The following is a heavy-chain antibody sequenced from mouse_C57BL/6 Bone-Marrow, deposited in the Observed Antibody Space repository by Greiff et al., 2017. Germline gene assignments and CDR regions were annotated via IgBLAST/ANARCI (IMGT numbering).Heavy chain of an antibody. CDR2: IYPGDGDP. Sequence: QVQLQRSGPELVKPGASVKISCKASVYAFSSSWMNWVKPRTGKGLEWIGRIYPGDGDPNYNGKFKGKATLTADKSSSTAYMQLCGLTSVYSSVNFCARGVYDSWFADWGQGTLVTVSA. CDR3: ARGVYDSWFAD. V-gene: IGHV1-82*01. CDR1: VYAFSSSW. J-gene: IGHJ3*01. D-gene: IGHD2-12*01.